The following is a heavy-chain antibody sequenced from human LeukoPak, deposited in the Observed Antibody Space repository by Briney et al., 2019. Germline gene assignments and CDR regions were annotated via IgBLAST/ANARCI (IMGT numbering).Heavy chain of an antibody. V-gene: IGHV3-30*04. CDR3: ASDFYYGSGSYSFDY. J-gene: IGHJ4*02. CDR2: ISYDGSNK. Sequence: GGSLRLSCAASGFTFSSYAMHWVRQAPGKGLEWVAVISYDGSNKYYADSVKGRFTISRDNSKNTLYLQMSSLRAEDTAVYYCASDFYYGSGSYSFDYWGQGTLVTVSS. D-gene: IGHD3-10*01. CDR1: GFTFSSYA.